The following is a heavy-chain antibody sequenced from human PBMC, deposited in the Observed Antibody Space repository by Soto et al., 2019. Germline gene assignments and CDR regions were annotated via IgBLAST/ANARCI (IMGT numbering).Heavy chain of an antibody. CDR3: ARSHTSSSGEALDY. CDR2: VSNDGITT. D-gene: IGHD6-6*01. J-gene: IGHJ4*02. Sequence: QVQLVESGGGVVQPGRSLRLSCAASGFSFTSYALHWVRQAPGKGLAWLAVVSNDGITTFYTNSVKGRFTISRDNSENTVYLQINSLSVDDTAVYHCARSHTSSSGEALDYWGQGTLVTVSS. V-gene: IGHV3-30-3*01. CDR1: GFSFTSYA.